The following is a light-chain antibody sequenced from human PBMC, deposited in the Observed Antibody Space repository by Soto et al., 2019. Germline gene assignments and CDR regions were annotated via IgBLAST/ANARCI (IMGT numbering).Light chain of an antibody. J-gene: IGKJ1*01. V-gene: IGKV3-20*01. CDR3: QQYGSSPPWT. CDR2: GAS. CDR1: QSVSSSF. Sequence: EIVLTQSPGTLSLSPGERATLSCRASQSVSSSFLAWYQQKPGQAPRLLIYGASSRATGLSDRFSGSGSGTDFTLAISRLEAEDFAVYYCQQYGSSPPWTFGQGTKVEIK.